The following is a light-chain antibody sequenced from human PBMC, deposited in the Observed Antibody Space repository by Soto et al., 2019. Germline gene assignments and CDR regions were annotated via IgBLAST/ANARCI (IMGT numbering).Light chain of an antibody. CDR3: QAWDSSTVV. Sequence: SYELTQPPSLSVSPGQTASITCSGAKLGDKYACWYQQKPGQSPLLVIYQDTKRPSGIPERFSGSNSGNTATLTISGTQAMDEADYYCQAWDSSTVVFGGGTKLTVL. CDR1: KLGDKY. J-gene: IGLJ2*01. V-gene: IGLV3-1*01. CDR2: QDT.